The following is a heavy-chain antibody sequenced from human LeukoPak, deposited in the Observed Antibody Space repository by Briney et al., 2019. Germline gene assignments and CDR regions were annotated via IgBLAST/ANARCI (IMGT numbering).Heavy chain of an antibody. CDR2: ISYDGSNK. J-gene: IGHJ4*02. V-gene: IGHV3-30*18. Sequence: GGSLRLSCAASGFTFSSYGMHWVRQAPGKGLEWVAVISYDGSNKYYADSVKGRFTISRDNSKNTLYLQMNSLRAEDTAVYYCAKVYDYYDSSGPFDYWGQGTLVTVSS. D-gene: IGHD3-22*01. CDR3: AKVYDYYDSSGPFDY. CDR1: GFTFSSYG.